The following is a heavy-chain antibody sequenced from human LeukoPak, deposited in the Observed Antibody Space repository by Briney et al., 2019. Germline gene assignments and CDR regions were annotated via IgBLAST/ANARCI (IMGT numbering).Heavy chain of an antibody. CDR1: GRSFSDYL. V-gene: IGHV4-34*01. Sequence: KPSATLSLTCAVNGRSFSDYLWTPLRQSPGKGLECIGEINQGGRTNFNPSLKSRVTLSADRSKHHFSLTLRSVAAADTAVYYCARGKRVWFGELMTSFAYVYIDVWGRGTTVSVSS. CDR2: INQGGRT. CDR3: ARGKRVWFGELMTSFAYVYIDV. J-gene: IGHJ6*03. D-gene: IGHD3-10*01.